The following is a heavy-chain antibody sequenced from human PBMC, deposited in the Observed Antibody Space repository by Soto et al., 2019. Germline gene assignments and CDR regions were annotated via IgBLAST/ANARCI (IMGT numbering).Heavy chain of an antibody. CDR1: GFTFSSYA. CDR3: AKGDYYDSSGYPFDY. Sequence: VSLRLSCAASGFTFSSYAMSWVRQAPGKGLEWVSAISGSGGSTYYADSVKGRFTISRDNSKNTLYLQMNSLRAEDTAVYYCAKGDYYDSSGYPFDYWGQGTLVTVSS. V-gene: IGHV3-23*01. J-gene: IGHJ4*02. D-gene: IGHD3-22*01. CDR2: ISGSGGST.